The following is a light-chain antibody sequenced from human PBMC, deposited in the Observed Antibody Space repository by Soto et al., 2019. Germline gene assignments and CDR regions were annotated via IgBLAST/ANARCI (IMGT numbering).Light chain of an antibody. CDR3: SSYASTSTDV. V-gene: IGLV2-14*01. J-gene: IGLJ1*01. Sequence: QSALTQPASVSGSPGQSITIFCTGTSSDVGGYNFVSWYQQHPGKAPKLIIYDVSDRPSGLSNRFSGSKSGNTASLTISGLQAEDEADYYCSSYASTSTDVFGTGTKLTVL. CDR2: DVS. CDR1: SSDVGGYNF.